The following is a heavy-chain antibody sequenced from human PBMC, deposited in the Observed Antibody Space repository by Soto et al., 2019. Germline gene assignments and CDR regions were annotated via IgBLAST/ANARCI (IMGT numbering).Heavy chain of an antibody. CDR3: ARDRGNWNYDYYYGMDV. CDR1: GFTFSSYA. Sequence: GGSLRLSCAASGFTFSSYAMHWVRQAPGKGLEWVAVISYDGSNKYYADSVKGRFTISRDNSKNTLYLQMNSLRAEDTAVYYCARDRGNWNYDYYYGMDVWGQGTTVTVSS. J-gene: IGHJ6*02. D-gene: IGHD1-20*01. CDR2: ISYDGSNK. V-gene: IGHV3-30-3*01.